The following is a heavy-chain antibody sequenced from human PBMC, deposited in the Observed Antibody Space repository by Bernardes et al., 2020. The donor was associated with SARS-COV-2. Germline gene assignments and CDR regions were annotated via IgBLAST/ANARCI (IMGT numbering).Heavy chain of an antibody. CDR2: LTTDGAVT. D-gene: IGHD1-26*01. CDR3: GKGLVGTPRVYDY. Sequence: GGSLRLFCVASGFTFSTSDMSWVRQAPGKGLEWVSALTTDGAVTIYADSVRGRFTISRDNSGNTLYLQLNSLRAEDTAVYYCGKGLVGTPRVYDYWGQGTLVTVSS. V-gene: IGHV3-23*01. CDR1: GFTFSTSD. J-gene: IGHJ4*02.